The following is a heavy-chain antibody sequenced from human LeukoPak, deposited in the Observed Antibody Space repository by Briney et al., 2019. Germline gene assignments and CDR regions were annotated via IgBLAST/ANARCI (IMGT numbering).Heavy chain of an antibody. J-gene: IGHJ5*02. CDR2: IYTSGST. V-gene: IGHV4-4*09. CDR3: ARLKVWFDP. CDR1: GGSISSYY. Sequence: KPSETLSLTCTVSGGSISSYYWSWIRQPPGKGLEWIGYIYTSGSTNYNPSLKSRVTISVDTSKDQFSLKLSSVTAADTAVYYCARLKVWFDPWGQGTLVTVSS.